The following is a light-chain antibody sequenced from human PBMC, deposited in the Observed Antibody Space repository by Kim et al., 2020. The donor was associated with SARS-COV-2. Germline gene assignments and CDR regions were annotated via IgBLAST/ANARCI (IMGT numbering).Light chain of an antibody. CDR3: QEYKSNAWT. J-gene: IGKJ1*01. CDR1: QSINIW. CDR2: DAS. V-gene: IGKV1-5*01. Sequence: GDRVTITCRASQSINIWLAWYQQKPVKAPNLLIYDASNLETGVPSRFSGSGSGTEFTLTISSLQPDDFATYYCQEYKSNAWTFGQGTKVDIK.